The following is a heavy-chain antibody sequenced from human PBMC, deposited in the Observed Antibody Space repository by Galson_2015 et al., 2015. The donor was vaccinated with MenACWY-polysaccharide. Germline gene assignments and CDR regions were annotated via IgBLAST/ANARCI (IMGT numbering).Heavy chain of an antibody. CDR2: LRSDGAIT. D-gene: IGHD1-26*01. J-gene: IGHJ6*04. CDR1: GFIFSEYW. CDR3: ARVYVGTGYYNMDV. V-gene: IGHV3-74*01. Sequence: SLRLSCAASGFIFSEYWMHWVRQAPGKGLVWVSRLRSDGAITTYADSVKGRFTISRDNAKNTLYLQMNSPRAEDTAVYYCARVYVGTGYYNMDVWGKGTSVTVSS.